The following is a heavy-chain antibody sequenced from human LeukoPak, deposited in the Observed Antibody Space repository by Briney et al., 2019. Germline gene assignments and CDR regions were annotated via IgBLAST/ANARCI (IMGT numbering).Heavy chain of an antibody. CDR2: INHSGST. V-gene: IGHV4-34*01. D-gene: IGHD3-9*01. CDR3: ARGSRYYDILTGYYKGNNWFDP. Sequence: SETLSLTCAVYGGSFSGYYWSWIRQPPGKGLEWIGEINHSGSTNYNPSLKSRVTISVDTSKNQFSLKLSSVTAADTAVYYCARGSRYYDILTGYYKGNNWFDPWGQGTLVTVSS. J-gene: IGHJ5*02. CDR1: GGSFSGYY.